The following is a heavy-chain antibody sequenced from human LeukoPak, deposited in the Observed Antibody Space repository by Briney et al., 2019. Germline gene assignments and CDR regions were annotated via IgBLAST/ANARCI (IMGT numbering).Heavy chain of an antibody. Sequence: ASVKVSCKASGYTFTSYYMHWVRQAPGQGLEWMGIINPSGGSTSYAQKFQGRVTMTRDTSTSTVYMELSSLRSEDTAVYYCARDRYCGGDCYSLNWLDPWGQGTLVTVSS. CDR2: INPSGGST. CDR3: ARDRYCGGDCYSLNWLDP. CDR1: GYTFTSYY. V-gene: IGHV1-46*01. J-gene: IGHJ5*02. D-gene: IGHD2-21*02.